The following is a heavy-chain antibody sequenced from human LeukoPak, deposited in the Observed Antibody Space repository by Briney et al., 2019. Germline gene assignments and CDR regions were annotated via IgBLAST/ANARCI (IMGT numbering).Heavy chain of an antibody. D-gene: IGHD1-1*01. V-gene: IGHV3-13*01. CDR2: IGTAGDT. J-gene: IGHJ4*02. CDR1: GFTLSDYD. Sequence: GGSLRLSCAASGFTLSDYDMHWVRQATGNGLEWVSAIGTAGDTYYTGSVKGRFTISRENAKNSLYLQMNSLRAGDTAVYYCVRVAKERVGGVYYFDYWGQGTPVTVSS. CDR3: VRVAKERVGGVYYFDY.